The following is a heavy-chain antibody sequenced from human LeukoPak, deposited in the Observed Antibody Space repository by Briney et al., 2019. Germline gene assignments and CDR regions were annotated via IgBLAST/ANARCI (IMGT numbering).Heavy chain of an antibody. CDR3: ARGRSGWDFDL. CDR1: GFSLSNYG. Sequence: GGSLRLSCAGSGFSLSNYGMHWVRQAPGKGLEWVAVVWYDGSDEYFANSVKGRFAISRDKSKNTLYLQMDSLRAEDTAVCYCARGRSGWDFDLWGQGTLVIVSS. D-gene: IGHD3-22*01. CDR2: VWYDGSDE. J-gene: IGHJ4*02. V-gene: IGHV3-33*01.